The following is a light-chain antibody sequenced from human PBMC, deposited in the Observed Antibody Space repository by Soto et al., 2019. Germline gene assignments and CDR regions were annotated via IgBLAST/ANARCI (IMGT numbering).Light chain of an antibody. CDR3: AAWDDSLSGQDYV. CDR1: SSNIGSNY. V-gene: IGLV1-47*02. J-gene: IGLJ1*01. CDR2: SNN. Sequence: QSVLTQPPSASGTPGQRVTISCSGISSNIGSNYVYWYQQLPGTAPKPLIYSNNQRPSGVPDRFSGSKSGPSASLAISGLRSEDEADYYCAAWDDSLSGQDYVFGTGSKVTVL.